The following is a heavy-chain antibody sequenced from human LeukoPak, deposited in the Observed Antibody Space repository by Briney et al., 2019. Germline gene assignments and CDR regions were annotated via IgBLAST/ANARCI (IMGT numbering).Heavy chain of an antibody. D-gene: IGHD6-19*01. CDR1: GYTFTGYY. CDR3: AREPGYSSGWYGKNMYNWFDP. V-gene: IGHV1-2*02. CDR2: INPNSGGT. J-gene: IGHJ5*02. Sequence: ASVKVSCKASGYTFTGYYMHWVRQAPGQGLEWMGWINPNSGGTNYAQKFQGRVTMTRDTSISTAYMELSRLRSDDTAVYYCAREPGYSSGWYGKNMYNWFDPWGQGTLVTVSS.